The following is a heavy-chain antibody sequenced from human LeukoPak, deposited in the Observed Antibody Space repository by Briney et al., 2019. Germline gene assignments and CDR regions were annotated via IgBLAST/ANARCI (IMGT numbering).Heavy chain of an antibody. Sequence: GRSLRLSCAAPGFTFSSYAMHWVRQAPGKGLEWVAVISYDGSNKYYADSVKGRFTISRDNSKNTLYLQMNSLRAEDTAVYYCAKDKIKWFGEFPDLDYWGQGTLVTVSS. D-gene: IGHD3-10*01. V-gene: IGHV3-30-3*01. CDR1: GFTFSSYA. CDR2: ISYDGSNK. J-gene: IGHJ4*02. CDR3: AKDKIKWFGEFPDLDY.